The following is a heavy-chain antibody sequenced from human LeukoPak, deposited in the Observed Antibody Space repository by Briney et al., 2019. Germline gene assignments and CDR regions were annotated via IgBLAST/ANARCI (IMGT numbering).Heavy chain of an antibody. CDR1: GFTFSSYW. J-gene: IGHJ5*02. V-gene: IGHV3-74*01. Sequence: QPGGSLRLSCAASGFTFSSYWMHWVRQAPGKGLVWVSRINSDGSSTSYADSVKGRFTTSRDNAKNTLYLQMNCLRAEDTAVYYCARGVGYCSSTSCYWWFDPWGQGTLVTVSS. D-gene: IGHD2-2*01. CDR3: ARGVGYCSSTSCYWWFDP. CDR2: INSDGSST.